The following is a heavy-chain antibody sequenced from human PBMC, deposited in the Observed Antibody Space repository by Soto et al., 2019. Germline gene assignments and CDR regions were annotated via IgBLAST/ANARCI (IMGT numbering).Heavy chain of an antibody. CDR1: GGSFSGYY. CDR3: ARGGGIMVRGVIRYSDYYYCGMDV. D-gene: IGHD3-10*01. J-gene: IGHJ6*02. Sequence: KPSETLSLTCAVYGGSFSGYYWSWIRQPPGKGLEWIGEINHSGSTNYNPSLKSRVTISVDTSKNRFSLKLSSVTAADTAVYYCARGGGIMVRGVIRYSDYYYCGMDVWGQGTTVTVSS. V-gene: IGHV4-34*01. CDR2: INHSGST.